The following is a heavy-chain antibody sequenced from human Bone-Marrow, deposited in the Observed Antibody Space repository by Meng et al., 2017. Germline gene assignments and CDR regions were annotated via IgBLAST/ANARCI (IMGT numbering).Heavy chain of an antibody. CDR2: IYHSGST. CDR3: ARVIYRPSGHNYFDP. CDR1: GGSISSPNW. J-gene: IGHJ5*02. V-gene: IGHV4-4*02. Sequence: GAGPGLVKPSGTLSLTCAVSGGSISSPNWWSWVRQPPGRGLEWIGEIYHSGSTTYNPSLLSQVTISVDKSKNQFSLKLSSVTAADTAIYYCARVIYRPSGHNYFDPWGQGTLVTAPQ. D-gene: IGHD1-26*01.